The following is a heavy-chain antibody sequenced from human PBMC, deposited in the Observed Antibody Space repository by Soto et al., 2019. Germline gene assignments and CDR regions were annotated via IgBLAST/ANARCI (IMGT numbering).Heavy chain of an antibody. J-gene: IGHJ4*02. CDR3: ARGRGSTVTNFGHYFDY. CDR2: INHSGST. D-gene: IGHD4-17*01. V-gene: IGHV4-34*01. Sequence: QVQLQQWGAGLLKPSETLSLTCAVYGGSFSGYYWSWIRQPPGKGLEWIGEINHSGSTNYNPSLKSRVTISVDTSKNQFSLKLSSVTAADTAVYYCARGRGSTVTNFGHYFDYWGQGTLVTVSS. CDR1: GGSFSGYY.